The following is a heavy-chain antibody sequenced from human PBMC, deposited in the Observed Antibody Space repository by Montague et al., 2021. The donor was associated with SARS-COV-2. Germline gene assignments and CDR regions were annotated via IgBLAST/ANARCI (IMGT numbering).Heavy chain of an antibody. CDR3: ARDLGFYGMDV. J-gene: IGHJ6*02. V-gene: IGHV3-30*04. Sequence: SLRLSCAASGFTFGSYAMHWVRQAPGKGLEWVAAISHDGSNKYYADSVKGRFTISRDNSKSTLYLQMNSLRAEDTAVYYCARDLGFYGMDVWGQGTTVTVSS. CDR2: ISHDGSNK. CDR1: GFTFGSYA.